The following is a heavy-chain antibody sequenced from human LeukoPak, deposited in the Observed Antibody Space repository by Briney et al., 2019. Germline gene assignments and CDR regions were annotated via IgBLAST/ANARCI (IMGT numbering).Heavy chain of an antibody. Sequence: GGSLRLSCAASGFTFSSYAMSWVRQAPGKGLEWVSVISGSGGSTYYADSVKGRFTVSRDNSKNTLYLQMNSLRVEDTAIYYCAKDRGYTSGWYSRASDYWGQGTLVTVSS. CDR1: GFTFSSYA. CDR3: AKDRGYTSGWYSRASDY. J-gene: IGHJ4*02. V-gene: IGHV3-23*01. CDR2: ISGSGGST. D-gene: IGHD6-19*01.